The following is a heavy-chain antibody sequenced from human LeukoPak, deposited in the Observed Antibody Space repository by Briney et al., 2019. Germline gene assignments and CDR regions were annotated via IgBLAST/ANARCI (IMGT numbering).Heavy chain of an antibody. J-gene: IGHJ4*02. D-gene: IGHD6-13*01. CDR3: AKVLSSSWYYFDY. V-gene: IGHV3-23*01. CDR1: GFTFSSYA. Sequence: GGSLRLSCAASGFTFSSYAMSWVRQAPGKGLEWVSAICGSGGSTYYADSVKGRFTISRDNSKNTLYLQMNSLRAEDTAVYYCAKVLSSSWYYFDYWGQGALVTVSS. CDR2: ICGSGGST.